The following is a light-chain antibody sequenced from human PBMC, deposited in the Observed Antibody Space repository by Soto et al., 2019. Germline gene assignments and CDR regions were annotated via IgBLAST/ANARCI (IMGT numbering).Light chain of an antibody. V-gene: IGKV1-5*01. CDR2: DAS. CDR1: QSISSW. J-gene: IGKJ1*01. Sequence: IQMTQSPSTLSASVGDRVTITCRASQSISSWLAWYQQKPGKAPKLLIYDASSLESGVPSRFSGSGSGTEFTLTISSLQPDDFATYYCQQSDTIGQGNK. CDR3: QQSDT.